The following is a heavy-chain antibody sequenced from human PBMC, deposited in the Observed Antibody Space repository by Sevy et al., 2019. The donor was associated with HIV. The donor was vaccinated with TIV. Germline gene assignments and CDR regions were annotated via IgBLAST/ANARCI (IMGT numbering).Heavy chain of an antibody. J-gene: IGHJ4*02. Sequence: GGSLRLSCAASGFTFRSYAMSWVRQAPGKGLEWVSAISGSGGSTYYADSVKGRFTISRDNSKNTLYLQMNSLRAEDTAVYYCAKAKRATVTTGFSDYWGQGTLVTVSS. CDR1: GFTFRSYA. D-gene: IGHD4-17*01. V-gene: IGHV3-23*01. CDR3: AKAKRATVTTGFSDY. CDR2: ISGSGGST.